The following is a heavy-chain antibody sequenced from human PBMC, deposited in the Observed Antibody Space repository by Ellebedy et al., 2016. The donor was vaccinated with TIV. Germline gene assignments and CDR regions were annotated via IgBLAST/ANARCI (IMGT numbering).Heavy chain of an antibody. Sequence: ASVKVSCXASGYTFTSYYMHWVRQAPGQGLEWMGIINPSGGSTSYAQKFQGRVTMTRDTSTSTVYMELSSLRSEDTAVYYCARGDSSGWSLTHNYVMDVWGQGTTVTVSS. D-gene: IGHD6-19*01. CDR1: GYTFTSYY. CDR3: ARGDSSGWSLTHNYVMDV. V-gene: IGHV1-46*01. J-gene: IGHJ6*02. CDR2: INPSGGST.